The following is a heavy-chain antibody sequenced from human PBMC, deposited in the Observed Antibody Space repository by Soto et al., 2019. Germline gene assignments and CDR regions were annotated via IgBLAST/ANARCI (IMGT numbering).Heavy chain of an antibody. Sequence: GGSLRLSCAASGFTFSSYAMSWVRQAPGKGLEWVSAISGSGGSTYYADSVKGRFTISRDNSKNTLYLQMNSLRAEDTAVYYCAKDYYYDSSGYPPGGYFDYWGQGTLVTVSS. CDR2: ISGSGGST. V-gene: IGHV3-23*01. J-gene: IGHJ4*02. CDR3: AKDYYYDSSGYPPGGYFDY. CDR1: GFTFSSYA. D-gene: IGHD3-22*01.